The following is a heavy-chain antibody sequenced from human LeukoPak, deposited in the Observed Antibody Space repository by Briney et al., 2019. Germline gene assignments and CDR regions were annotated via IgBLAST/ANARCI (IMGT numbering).Heavy chain of an antibody. J-gene: IGHJ4*02. CDR1: GFTFSSYA. D-gene: IGHD3-10*01. Sequence: GGSLRLSCAASGFTFSSYAMRWVRQAPGKGLEWVSAISNSGDGTYYADSVKGRFTISRDNSKNTLYLQMNSLRAEDTAVYYCAKARPYYYGSGRLGYYFDYWGQGTLVTVSS. CDR2: ISNSGDGT. V-gene: IGHV3-23*01. CDR3: AKARPYYYGSGRLGYYFDY.